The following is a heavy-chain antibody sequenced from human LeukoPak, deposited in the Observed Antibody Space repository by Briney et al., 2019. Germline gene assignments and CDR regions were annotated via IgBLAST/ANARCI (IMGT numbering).Heavy chain of an antibody. J-gene: IGHJ6*04. D-gene: IGHD3-10*01. CDR1: GFTSSSYG. CDR3: AKNLWFGELYNGMDV. V-gene: IGHV3-30*18. Sequence: PGRSLRLSCAASGFTSSSYGMHWVRQAPGKGLGWVAVISYDGSNKYYADSVKGRFTISRDNSKNTLFLQMNSLRAEDTAVYYCAKNLWFGELYNGMDVWGKGTTVTVSS. CDR2: ISYDGSNK.